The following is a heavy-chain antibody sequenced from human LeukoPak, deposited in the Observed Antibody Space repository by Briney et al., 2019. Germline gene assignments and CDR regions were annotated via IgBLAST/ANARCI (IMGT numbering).Heavy chain of an antibody. CDR1: GGSISSSSYY. CDR3: ARGVVRGVTSYNWNDGYYYGMDV. D-gene: IGHD1-20*01. V-gene: IGHV4-39*07. Sequence: SETLSLTCTVSGGSISSSSYYWGWIRQPPGKGLEWIGSIYYSGSTYYNPSLKSRVTISVDTSKNQFSLKLSSVTAADTAVYYCARGVVRGVTSYNWNDGYYYGMDVWGQGTTVTVSS. J-gene: IGHJ6*02. CDR2: IYYSGST.